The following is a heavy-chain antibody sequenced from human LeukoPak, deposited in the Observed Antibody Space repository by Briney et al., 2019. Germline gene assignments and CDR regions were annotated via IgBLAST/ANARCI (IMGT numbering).Heavy chain of an antibody. Sequence: GGSLRLSCAASGFTFDDYGMSWVRQAPGKGLEWVSGINWNGGSTGYADSVKGRFTISRDNAKNSLFLQMNSLRGEDTALYHCARGAVGNTNAFDIWGQGTMVTVSS. CDR3: ARGAVGNTNAFDI. CDR2: INWNGGST. J-gene: IGHJ3*02. V-gene: IGHV3-20*01. CDR1: GFTFDDYG. D-gene: IGHD1-26*01.